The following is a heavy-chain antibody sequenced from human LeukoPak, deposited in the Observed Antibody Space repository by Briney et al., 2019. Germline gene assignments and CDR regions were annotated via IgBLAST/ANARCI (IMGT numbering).Heavy chain of an antibody. CDR1: GYTFTTFD. D-gene: IGHD4-11*01. CDR2: MNPNSGNT. Sequence: ASVKVSCKASGYTFTTFDINWVRQATGQGLEWMGWMNPNSGNTGYAQRFQSRVTMTRNTSISTAYMELSSLRSEDTAVYYCARGLLGFMRSDYSNYWDNWFDPWGQGTLVTVSS. V-gene: IGHV1-8*02. J-gene: IGHJ5*02. CDR3: ARGLLGFMRSDYSNYWDNWFDP.